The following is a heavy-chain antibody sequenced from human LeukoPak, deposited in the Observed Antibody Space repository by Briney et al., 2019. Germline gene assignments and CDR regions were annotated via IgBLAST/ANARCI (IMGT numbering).Heavy chain of an antibody. D-gene: IGHD3-22*01. V-gene: IGHV3-48*01. CDR2: ISSSSSTT. Sequence: PGGSLRLSCAASGFTFSSYSMNWVRRAPGKGLEWVSYISSSSSTTYYADSVKGRFTISRDNSKNTLYLQMNSLRAEDTAVYYCAKTPANYYDSSGYWSHFDYWGQGTLVTVSS. CDR1: GFTFSSYS. J-gene: IGHJ4*02. CDR3: AKTPANYYDSSGYWSHFDY.